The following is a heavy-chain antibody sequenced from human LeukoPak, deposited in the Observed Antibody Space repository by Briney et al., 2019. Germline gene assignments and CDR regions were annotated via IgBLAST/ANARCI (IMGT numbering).Heavy chain of an antibody. D-gene: IGHD3-22*01. J-gene: IGHJ4*02. V-gene: IGHV3-23*01. CDR2: IGDSGGST. CDR3: AKRGVVIRVILVGFHKEAYYFDS. Sequence: GGSLRLSCAVSGITLSNYGMSWVRQAPGKGLEWVAGIGDSGGSTNYADSVKGRFTISRDNPKNTLYLQMNSLRAEDTAVYFCAKRGVVIRVILVGFHKEAYYFDSWGQGALVTVSS. CDR1: GITLSNYG.